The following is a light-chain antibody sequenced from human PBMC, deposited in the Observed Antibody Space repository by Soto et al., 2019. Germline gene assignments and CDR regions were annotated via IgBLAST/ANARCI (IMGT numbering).Light chain of an antibody. Sequence: EVVMTQSPGTLSLSPGERATLSCRASQSVSNNYLAWYQQRPGHAPRLLIYGASKRATGIPDKFSGSGSGTAFTLSVNRLEPEDVAVYYCQQYGSTPYTFGQGTKLEIE. CDR3: QQYGSTPYT. CDR2: GAS. CDR1: QSVSNNY. V-gene: IGKV3-20*01. J-gene: IGKJ2*01.